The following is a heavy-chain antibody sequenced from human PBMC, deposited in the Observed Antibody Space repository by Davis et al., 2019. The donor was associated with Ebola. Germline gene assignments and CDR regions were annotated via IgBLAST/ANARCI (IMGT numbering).Heavy chain of an antibody. CDR1: GFTFSSYA. J-gene: IGHJ4*02. V-gene: IGHV3-23*01. CDR3: AKDPVRDSSGYYFDY. Sequence: PGGSLRLSCAASGFTFSSYAMSWVRQAPGKGLEWVSTISGSGGSTYYADSVKGRFTISRDNSKNTLYLQMNSLRAEDTALYYCAKDPVRDSSGYYFDYWGQGTLVTVSS. D-gene: IGHD3-22*01. CDR2: ISGSGGST.